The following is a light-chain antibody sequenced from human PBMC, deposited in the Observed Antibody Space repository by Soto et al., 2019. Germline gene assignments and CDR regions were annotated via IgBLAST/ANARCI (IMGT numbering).Light chain of an antibody. V-gene: IGLV2-14*01. J-gene: IGLJ1*01. CDR2: EVS. Sequence: QSALTQPASVSGSPGQSITISCTGTSSDVGGYNYVSWYQQHPGKAPKLMIYEVSNRPSGVSNRFSGSKSANTASLTISGLQDEDEDDYYCCSYTSSSTPFVFGTGTKVTVL. CDR3: CSYTSSSTPFV. CDR1: SSDVGGYNY.